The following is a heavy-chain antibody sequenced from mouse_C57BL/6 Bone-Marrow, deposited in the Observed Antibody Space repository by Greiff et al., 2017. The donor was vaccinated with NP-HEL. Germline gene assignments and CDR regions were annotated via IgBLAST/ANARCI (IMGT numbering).Heavy chain of an antibody. Sequence: QVQLQQSGPELVKPGASVKISCKASGYAFSSSWMNWVKQRPGKGLEWIGRIYPGGGDTNYNGKFKGKATLTADKSSSTAYMQLSSLTSEDSAVDVCVNYYGSSVAAWFDYWGQGTLVTVSA. J-gene: IGHJ3*01. V-gene: IGHV1-82*01. CDR3: VNYYGSSVAAWFDY. D-gene: IGHD1-1*01. CDR2: IYPGGGDT. CDR1: GYAFSSSW.